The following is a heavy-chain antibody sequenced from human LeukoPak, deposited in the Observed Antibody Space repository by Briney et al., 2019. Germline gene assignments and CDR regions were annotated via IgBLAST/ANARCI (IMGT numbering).Heavy chain of an antibody. D-gene: IGHD2/OR15-2a*01. CDR1: QFTFDYHD. V-gene: IGHV3-21*01. CDR2: ISRGSTKI. Sequence: GGSLRLSCAASQFTFDYHDMNWVRQAPGKGLEWVSSISRGSTKITYADSVKGRFTISRDNAKNSLYLQKNSLRVEDTAVYYCVRVSPLTFYYYMDVWGKGTTVTVSS. CDR3: VRVSPLTFYYYMDV. J-gene: IGHJ6*03.